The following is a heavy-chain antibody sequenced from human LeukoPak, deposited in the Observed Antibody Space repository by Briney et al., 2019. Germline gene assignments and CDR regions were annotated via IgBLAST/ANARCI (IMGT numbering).Heavy chain of an antibody. Sequence: PGGSLRLSCAASGFTVSSNYMSWVRQAPGKGLEWVSSISSSSSYIYYADSVKGRFTISRDNAKNSLYLQMNSLRAEDTAVYYCARDGSGSYEGNYFDYWGQGTLVTVSS. D-gene: IGHD3-10*01. V-gene: IGHV3-21*01. J-gene: IGHJ4*02. CDR2: ISSSSSYI. CDR1: GFTVSSNY. CDR3: ARDGSGSYEGNYFDY.